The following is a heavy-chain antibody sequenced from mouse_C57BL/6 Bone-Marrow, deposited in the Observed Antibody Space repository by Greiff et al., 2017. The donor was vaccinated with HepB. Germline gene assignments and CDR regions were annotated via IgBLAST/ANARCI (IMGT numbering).Heavy chain of an antibody. J-gene: IGHJ4*01. Sequence: EVHLVESGEGLVKPGGSLKLSCAASGFTFSSYAMSWVRQTPEKRLEWVAYISSGGDYIYYADTVKGRFTISRDNARNTLYLQMSSLKSEDTAMYYCTKVPYYSNYYYYAMDYWGQGTSVTVSS. D-gene: IGHD2-5*01. CDR3: TKVPYYSNYYYYAMDY. V-gene: IGHV5-9-1*02. CDR2: ISSGGDYI. CDR1: GFTFSSYA.